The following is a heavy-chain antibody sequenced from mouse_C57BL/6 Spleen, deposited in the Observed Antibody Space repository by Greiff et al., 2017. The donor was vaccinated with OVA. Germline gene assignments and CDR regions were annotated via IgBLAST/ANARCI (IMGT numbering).Heavy chain of an antibody. CDR3: ARGLFDV. Sequence: VQLQQPGAELVMPGASVKLSCKASGYTFTSYWMHWVKQRPGQGLEWIGEIDPSDSYTNYNQKFKGKSTLTVDKSSSTAYMQLSSLTSEDSAVYYCARGLFDVWGTGTTVTVSS. J-gene: IGHJ1*03. CDR2: IDPSDSYT. CDR1: GYTFTSYW. V-gene: IGHV1-69*01.